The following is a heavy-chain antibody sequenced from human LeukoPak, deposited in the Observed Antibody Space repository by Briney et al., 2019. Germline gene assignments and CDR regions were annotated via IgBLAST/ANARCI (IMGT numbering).Heavy chain of an antibody. CDR3: ALGDYYDSSGSIWPTGY. Sequence: PSETLSLTCTVSGYSISSGYYWGWIRQPPGKGLEWIGSIYHSGSTYYNPSLRSRVTISVDTSKNQFSLKLSSVTAADTAVYYCALGDYYDSSGSIWPTGYWGQGTLVPVSS. CDR1: GYSISSGYY. V-gene: IGHV4-38-2*02. J-gene: IGHJ4*02. D-gene: IGHD3-22*01. CDR2: IYHSGST.